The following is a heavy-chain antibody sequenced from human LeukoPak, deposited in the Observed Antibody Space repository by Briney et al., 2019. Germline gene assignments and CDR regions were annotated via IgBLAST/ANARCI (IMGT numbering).Heavy chain of an antibody. CDR2: ISYDGSNK. CDR1: GFIFSNYA. CDR3: ARGYCSSISCYVDY. J-gene: IGHJ4*02. Sequence: PERSLRLSCAASGFIFSNYAIHWVRQAPGKGLEWVAVISYDGSNKYYADSVKGRFTISRDISKNTLYLQMSSLRAEDTAVYYCARGYCSSISCYVDYWGQGTLVTVSS. D-gene: IGHD2-2*01. V-gene: IGHV3-30*04.